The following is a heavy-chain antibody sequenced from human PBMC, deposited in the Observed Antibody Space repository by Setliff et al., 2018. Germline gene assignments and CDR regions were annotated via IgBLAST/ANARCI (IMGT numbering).Heavy chain of an antibody. CDR1: AYSFSGYY. CDR2: MNTNSGDT. J-gene: IGHJ6*03. Sequence: ASVKVSCKTSAYSFSGYYIHWVRQAPGQGLEWTGWMNTNSGDTKYTQKFQGRVTMTRDTSISTAYMELSSLRTEDTAVYYCAREGVDTRSSTDYRYYMDVWGKGTTVTVSS. CDR3: AREGVDTRSSTDYRYYMDV. D-gene: IGHD5-18*01. V-gene: IGHV1-2*02.